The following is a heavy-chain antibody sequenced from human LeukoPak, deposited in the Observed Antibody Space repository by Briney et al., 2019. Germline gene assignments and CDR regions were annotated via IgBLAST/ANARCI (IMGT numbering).Heavy chain of an antibody. CDR1: GFTFSSYA. J-gene: IGHJ4*02. Sequence: GGSLRLSCAASGFTFSSYAMSWVRQAPGKGLEWVSAISGSGGSTYYADSVKGRFTISRDNSKNTLYLQMNSLGAEDTAVYYCAKVGRRGVLMVYGRYYFDYWGQGTLVTVSS. CDR3: AKVGRRGVLMVYGRYYFDY. V-gene: IGHV3-23*01. CDR2: ISGSGGST. D-gene: IGHD2-8*01.